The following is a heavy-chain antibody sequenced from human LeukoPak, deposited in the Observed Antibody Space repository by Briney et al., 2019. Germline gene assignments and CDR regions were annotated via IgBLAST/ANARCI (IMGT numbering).Heavy chain of an antibody. CDR3: ARARYSYGPYFDY. CDR2: IYYSGST. V-gene: IGHV4-39*07. CDR1: GGSISSSSYY. J-gene: IGHJ4*02. Sequence: SETLSLTCTVSGGSISSSSYYWGWVRQPPGKGLEWIGSIYYSGSTYYNPSLKSRVTISVDTSKNQFSLKLSSVTAADTAVYYCARARYSYGPYFDYWGQGTLVTVSS. D-gene: IGHD5-18*01.